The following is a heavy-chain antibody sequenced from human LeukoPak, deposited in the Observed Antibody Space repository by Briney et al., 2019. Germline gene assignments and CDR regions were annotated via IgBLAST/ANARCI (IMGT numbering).Heavy chain of an antibody. CDR2: ISAYNGNT. CDR3: ARESSGSYYFSDAFDI. J-gene: IGHJ3*02. Sequence: ASVKVSCKASGYTFTSYGISWVRQAPGQGLEWMGWISAYNGNTNYAQKLQGRVTMTTDTSTSTAYMELRSLRSDDTAVYYCARESSGSYYFSDAFDIWGQGTMVTVSS. D-gene: IGHD1-26*01. CDR1: GYTFTSYG. V-gene: IGHV1-18*01.